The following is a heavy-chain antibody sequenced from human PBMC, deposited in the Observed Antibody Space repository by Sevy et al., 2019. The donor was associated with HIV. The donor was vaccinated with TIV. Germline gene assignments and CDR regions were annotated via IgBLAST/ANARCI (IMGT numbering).Heavy chain of an antibody. D-gene: IGHD3-10*01. CDR1: GFSFSNYL. CDR2: IKQDESEK. CDR3: AKGNSGSFDY. V-gene: IGHV3-7*01. J-gene: IGHJ4*02. Sequence: GGSLRLSCAASGFSFSNYLMHWVRQAPGKGLEWVANIKQDESEKYYVASVKGRFTISRDNAKNSVYLEMNSLRPEDTAIYSCAKGNSGSFDYWGQGTLVTVSS.